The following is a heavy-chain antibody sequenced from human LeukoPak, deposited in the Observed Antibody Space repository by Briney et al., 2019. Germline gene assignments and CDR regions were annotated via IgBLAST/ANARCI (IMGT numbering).Heavy chain of an antibody. CDR1: GGSFSGYY. CDR2: INHSGST. V-gene: IGHV4-34*01. J-gene: IGHJ3*02. Sequence: SETLSLTCAVYGGSFSGYYWSWIRQPPGKGLEWIGEINHSGSTNYNPPLKSRVTISVDTSKNQFSLKLSSVTAADTAVYYCARGVVLRYFDWLLLGDAFDIWGQGTMVTVSS. CDR3: ARGVVLRYFDWLLLGDAFDI. D-gene: IGHD3-9*01.